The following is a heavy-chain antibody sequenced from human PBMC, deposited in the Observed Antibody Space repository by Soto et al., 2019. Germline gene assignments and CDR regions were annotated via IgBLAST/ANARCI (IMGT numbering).Heavy chain of an antibody. CDR2: IYYSGST. J-gene: IGHJ5*02. Sequence: SETLSLTCTVSGGSISSGDYYWCWIRQPPGKGLEWIGYIYYSGSTYYNPSLKSRVTISVDTSKNQFSLKLSSVTAADTAVYYCARSFSSSSLSWFDPWGQGXLVTVSS. V-gene: IGHV4-30-4*01. CDR3: ARSFSSSSLSWFDP. D-gene: IGHD6-6*01. CDR1: GGSISSGDYY.